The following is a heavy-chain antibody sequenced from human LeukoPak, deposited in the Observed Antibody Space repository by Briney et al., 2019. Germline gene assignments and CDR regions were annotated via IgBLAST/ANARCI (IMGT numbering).Heavy chain of an antibody. V-gene: IGHV3-7*01. J-gene: IGHJ4*02. CDR1: GLTLSGQW. D-gene: IGHD3-22*01. CDR3: LSHYYDGSGYYYFDY. CDR2: IKHDGGEK. Sequence: PGGSLRLSCAASGLTLSGQWMNWVRQAPGQGLEWVANIKHDGGEKYYVDSVKGRFTISRDDAKNSLSLQMNSVRAEDTAVYYCLSHYYDGSGYYYFDYWGQGTLVTVSS.